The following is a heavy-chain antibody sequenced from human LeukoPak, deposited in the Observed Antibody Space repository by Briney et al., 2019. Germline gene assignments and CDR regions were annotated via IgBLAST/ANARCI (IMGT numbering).Heavy chain of an antibody. CDR3: ARGMATTKNYYCYMDV. CDR1: GDSISSYY. V-gene: IGHV4-4*07. D-gene: IGHD5-12*01. J-gene: IGHJ6*03. CDR2: MYTSGST. Sequence: PSETLSLTCTVSGDSISSYYWNWIRQPAGKGLEWIGRMYTSGSTNYNPSLNSRVTMSLDTSKNQFSLKLTSVTAADTAVYYCARGMATTKNYYCYMDVWGKGTTVTISS.